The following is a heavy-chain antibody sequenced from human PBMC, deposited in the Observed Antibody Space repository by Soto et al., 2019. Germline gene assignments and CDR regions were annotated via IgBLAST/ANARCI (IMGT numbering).Heavy chain of an antibody. CDR2: INPDGSST. Sequence: EVQLVESGGGLVQPGGSLRLSCAASGFTFSSYWMHWVRQAPGKGLMWVSRINPDGSSTSYADSAKGRFTMSRDNAQNTLYLQMRSLRAEDTAAYYSAVLAVVTPIPDACDIWGQGTMVTVSS. CDR1: GFTFSSYW. V-gene: IGHV3-74*01. J-gene: IGHJ3*02. D-gene: IGHD2-21*02. CDR3: AVLAVVTPIPDACDI.